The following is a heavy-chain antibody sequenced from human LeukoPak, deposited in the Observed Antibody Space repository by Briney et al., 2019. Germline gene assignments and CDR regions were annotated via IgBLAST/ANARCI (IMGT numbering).Heavy chain of an antibody. D-gene: IGHD1-26*01. CDR1: GGSVSSNSAA. J-gene: IGHJ6*03. CDR3: ARERNSGSYYFAVYYYYYMDV. Sequence: SQTLSLTCAISGGSVSSNSAAWNWIRQSPSRGLEWLGRTYYRSKWYNDYAVSVKSRITINPDTSKIQFSLQLNSVTPEDTAVYYCARERNSGSYYFAVYYYYYMDVWGKGTTVTVSS. V-gene: IGHV6-1*01. CDR2: TYYRSKWYN.